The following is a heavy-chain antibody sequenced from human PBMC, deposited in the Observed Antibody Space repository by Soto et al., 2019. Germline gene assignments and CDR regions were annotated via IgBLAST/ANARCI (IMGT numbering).Heavy chain of an antibody. CDR3: IKDARGHSHASL. J-gene: IGHJ4*02. D-gene: IGHD3-16*01. CDR2: ISDSGVNT. CDR1: GFTFSNYA. Sequence: PGGSLRLSCAASGFTFSNYAMSWVRRAPGTGLEWVSAISDSGVNTYYADSVKGRFTISRDNSKNALYLEMKSLRAGDTAVYYCIKDARGHSHASLWGQGPPVTVSS. V-gene: IGHV3-23*01.